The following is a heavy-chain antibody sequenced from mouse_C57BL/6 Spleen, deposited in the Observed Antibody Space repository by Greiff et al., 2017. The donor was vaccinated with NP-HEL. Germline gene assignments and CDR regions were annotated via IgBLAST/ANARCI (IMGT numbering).Heavy chain of an antibody. CDR1: GYTFTDYY. Sequence: EVQLQQSGPELVKPGASVKISCKASGYTFTDYYMNWVKQSHGKSLEWIGDINPNNGGTSYNQKFKGKATLTVDKSSSTAYMELRSLTSEDSAVYYCARLAIGYWGQGTSVTVSS. CDR2: INPNNGGT. CDR3: ARLAIGY. J-gene: IGHJ4*01. V-gene: IGHV1-26*01. D-gene: IGHD2-14*01.